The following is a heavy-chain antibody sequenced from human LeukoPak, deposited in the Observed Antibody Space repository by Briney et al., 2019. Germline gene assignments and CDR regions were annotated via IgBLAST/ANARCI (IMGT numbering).Heavy chain of an antibody. CDR1: GFTFSSYA. CDR3: ARVIWCSSTSCYSGGFDY. V-gene: IGHV3-74*01. CDR2: INSDGSGT. J-gene: IGHJ4*02. D-gene: IGHD2-2*01. Sequence: GGSLRLSCAASGFTFSSYAMHWVRQAPGKGLVWVSRINSDGSGTSYADSVKGRFTISRDNAKNTLFLQMNSLRAEDTAVYYCARVIWCSSTSCYSGGFDYWGQGTLVTVSS.